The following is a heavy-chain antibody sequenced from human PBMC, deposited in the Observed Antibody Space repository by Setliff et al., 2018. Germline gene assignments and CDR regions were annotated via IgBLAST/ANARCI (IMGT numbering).Heavy chain of an antibody. D-gene: IGHD1-1*01. J-gene: IGHJ4*02. V-gene: IGHV3-23*01. Sequence: GSLRLSCAGSGFPFSSHAITWVRQAPGKGLEWVSSISGSGTTSYYADSVKGRFTISRDNGENTLYLQMDSLRVEDTAVYYCAKDPPWRSSDYWGQGTLVTVSS. CDR3: AKDPPWRSSDY. CDR2: ISGSGTTS. CDR1: GFPFSSHA.